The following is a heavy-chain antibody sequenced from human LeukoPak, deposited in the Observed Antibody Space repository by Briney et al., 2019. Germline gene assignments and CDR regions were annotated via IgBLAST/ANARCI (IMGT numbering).Heavy chain of an antibody. Sequence: ASVKVSCKASGYTFTSYGISWVRQAPGQGLEWMGWISAYNGNTNYAQKLQGRVTMTTDTSTSTAYMELRSLRSDDTAVYYCASDLNSGYCSSTSCYPWGYYYYYSMDVWGKGTTVTVSS. CDR1: GYTFTSYG. D-gene: IGHD2-2*01. J-gene: IGHJ6*03. CDR2: ISAYNGNT. CDR3: ASDLNSGYCSSTSCYPWGYYYYYSMDV. V-gene: IGHV1-18*01.